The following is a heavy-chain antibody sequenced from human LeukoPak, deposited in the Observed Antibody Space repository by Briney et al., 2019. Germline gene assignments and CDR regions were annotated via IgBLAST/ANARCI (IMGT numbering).Heavy chain of an antibody. Sequence: SGTLSLTCTVSGGSICVYYWSWIRQPPGKGLEWIGYIYYSGSTNYNPSLKSRVTISVDTSKNQFSLKLSSVTAADTAVYYCARGSGYSYGYGYYYYYMDVWGKGTTVTISS. D-gene: IGHD5-18*01. V-gene: IGHV4-59*01. J-gene: IGHJ6*03. CDR1: GGSICVYY. CDR3: ARGSGYSYGYGYYYYYMDV. CDR2: IYYSGST.